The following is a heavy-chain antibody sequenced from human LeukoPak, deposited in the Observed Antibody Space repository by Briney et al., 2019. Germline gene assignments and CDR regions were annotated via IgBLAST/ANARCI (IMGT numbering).Heavy chain of an antibody. D-gene: IGHD3-9*01. CDR3: AKGWTLRYFDLYGMDV. CDR1: GFTFSSYA. V-gene: IGHV3-23*01. Sequence: GGSLRLSCAASGFTFSSYAMSWVRQAPGKGLEWVSAISGSGGSTYYADSVKGRFTISRDNSKNTLYLQMNSLRAEDTAVYYCAKGWTLRYFDLYGMDVWGQGTTVTVSS. J-gene: IGHJ6*02. CDR2: ISGSGGST.